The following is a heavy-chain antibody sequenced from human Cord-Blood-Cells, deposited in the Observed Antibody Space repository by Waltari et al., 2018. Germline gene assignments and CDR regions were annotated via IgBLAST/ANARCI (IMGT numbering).Heavy chain of an antibody. CDR2: INHSGST. V-gene: IGHV4-34*01. Sequence: QVQLQQWGAGLLKPSETLSLTCAVYGGSFSGYYWSWFHQPPGKGLEWIGEINHSGSTNYNPSLKSRVTISVDTSKNQFSLKLSSVTAADTAVYYCARGVAAAGSPYFDYWGQGTLVTVSS. J-gene: IGHJ4*02. D-gene: IGHD6-13*01. CDR3: ARGVAAAGSPYFDY. CDR1: GGSFSGYY.